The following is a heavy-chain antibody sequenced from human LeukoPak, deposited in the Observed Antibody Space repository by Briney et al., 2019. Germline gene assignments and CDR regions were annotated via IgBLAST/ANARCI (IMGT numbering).Heavy chain of an antibody. CDR3: ATERFYDSSGYRKSFDC. CDR2: ISAYNGNT. Sequence: GASVKVSCKASGYTFTSYGISWVRQAPGQGLEWMGWISAYNGNTNYAQKLQGRVTMTADTSTSTAYMELRSLRSEDTAVYYCATERFYDSSGYRKSFDCWGQGTLVTVSS. CDR1: GYTFTSYG. V-gene: IGHV1-18*01. D-gene: IGHD3-22*01. J-gene: IGHJ4*02.